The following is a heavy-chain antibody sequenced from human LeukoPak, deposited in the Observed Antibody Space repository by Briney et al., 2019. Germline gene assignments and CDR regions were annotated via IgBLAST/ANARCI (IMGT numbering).Heavy chain of an antibody. J-gene: IGHJ6*03. V-gene: IGHV4-39*07. CDR1: GGSISSSSYY. CDR3: ARIGGSFYFYYYMDV. D-gene: IGHD1-26*01. Sequence: PSETLSLTCTVSGGSISSSSYYWGWIRQPPGKGLEWIGSIYHSGSTYYNPSLKSRVTISVDTSKNQFSLKLSSVTAADTAVCYCARIGGSFYFYYYMDVWGKGTTVIVSS. CDR2: IYHSGST.